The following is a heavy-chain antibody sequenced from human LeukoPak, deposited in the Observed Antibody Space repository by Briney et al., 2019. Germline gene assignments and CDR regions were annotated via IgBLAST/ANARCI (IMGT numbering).Heavy chain of an antibody. J-gene: IGHJ6*02. Sequence: GGSLRLSCAASGFTFSIYWMHWVRQAPGNGLVWVSRINSDGSTTTYTDSVKGRFTISRDNAKNTLYLQMNSLRAEDTAVYYCASSSPTVVSDTYYYYAMDVWGQGTTVTVSS. CDR2: INSDGSTT. CDR3: ASSSPTVVSDTYYYYAMDV. D-gene: IGHD4-23*01. V-gene: IGHV3-74*01. CDR1: GFTFSIYW.